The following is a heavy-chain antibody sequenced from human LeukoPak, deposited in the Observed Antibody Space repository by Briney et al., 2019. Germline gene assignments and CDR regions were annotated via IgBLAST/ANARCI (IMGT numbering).Heavy chain of an antibody. V-gene: IGHV4-61*01. D-gene: IGHD3-22*01. Sequence: QASETLSLTCTVSGGSVSSGSYYWSWIRQPPGKELEWIGYIYYSGSTNYNPSLKSRVTISVDTSKNQFSLKLSSVTAADTAVYYCARDFSPEALSGYYPDAFDIWGQGTMVTVSS. CDR2: IYYSGST. J-gene: IGHJ3*02. CDR3: ARDFSPEALSGYYPDAFDI. CDR1: GGSVSSGSYY.